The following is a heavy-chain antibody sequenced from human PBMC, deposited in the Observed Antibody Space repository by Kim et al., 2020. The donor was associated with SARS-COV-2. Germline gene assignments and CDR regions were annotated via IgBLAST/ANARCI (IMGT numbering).Heavy chain of an antibody. CDR2: IYYSGNS. J-gene: IGHJ4*02. Sequence: SETLSLTCTVSGVSISSGPYYWSWVRQHPGKGLEWIGHIYYSGNSYYNPSLKSRVTISVDTSKNELSLSLSSVTAADTAVYYCAYTRRYGYGPHPFDYWGQGALVTVSS. CDR1: GVSISSGPYY. V-gene: IGHV4-31*03. CDR3: AYTRRYGYGPHPFDY. D-gene: IGHD5-18*01.